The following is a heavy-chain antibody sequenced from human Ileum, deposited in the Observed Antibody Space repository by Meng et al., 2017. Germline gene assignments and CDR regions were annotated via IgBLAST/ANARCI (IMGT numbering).Heavy chain of an antibody. V-gene: IGHV4-31*03. Sequence: SETLSLTCTVSGGSISSGTYYWNWIRQHPGKGLEWIGYISHSGSTYYNPSLKSRVTISSDTSKKQFSLKVNSVTAADTAVYYCARDGRVGAALDAFDIWGQGTMVTVSS. D-gene: IGHD2-15*01. CDR3: ARDGRVGAALDAFDI. CDR2: ISHSGST. CDR1: GGSISSGTYY. J-gene: IGHJ3*02.